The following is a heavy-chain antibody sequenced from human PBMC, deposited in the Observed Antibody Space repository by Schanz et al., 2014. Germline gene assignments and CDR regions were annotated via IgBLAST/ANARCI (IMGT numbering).Heavy chain of an antibody. V-gene: IGHV3-53*01. CDR2: VHTGGRT. J-gene: IGHJ3*01. CDR3: ASRLTVKAFGL. Sequence: VQLVESGGCLIQPGGSLRLSCAVSGFSVSGNYFSWVRQAPGKGLEFVSMVHTGGRTDYADSVKGRFTISRDNSKNAVFLQMNNLRTEDTAAYFCASRLTVKAFGLWGQGTMVTVS. CDR1: GFSVSGNY.